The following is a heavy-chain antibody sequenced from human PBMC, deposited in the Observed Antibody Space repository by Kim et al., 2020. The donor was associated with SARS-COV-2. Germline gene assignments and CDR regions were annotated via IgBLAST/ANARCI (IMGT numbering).Heavy chain of an antibody. Sequence: GGSLRLSCAASGFTFSSYAMSWVRQAPGKGLEWVSAISGSGGSTYYADSVKGRFTISRDNSKNTLYLQMNSLRAEDTAVYYCAKWTPDDYDILTGYYYYYYYGMDVWGQGTTVTVSS. V-gene: IGHV3-23*01. D-gene: IGHD3-9*01. CDR2: ISGSGGST. CDR3: AKWTPDDYDILTGYYYYYYYGMDV. CDR1: GFTFSSYA. J-gene: IGHJ6*02.